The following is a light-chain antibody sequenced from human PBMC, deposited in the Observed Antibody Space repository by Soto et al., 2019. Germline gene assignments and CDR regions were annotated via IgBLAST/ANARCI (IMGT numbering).Light chain of an antibody. CDR3: QQANSFPLT. CDR2: AAS. CDR1: QGISSW. V-gene: IGKV1-12*01. Sequence: DIQMTQSPYSVAASVGDRVTITCRARQGISSWVAWYQQKPGKAPKLLIDAASSLQSGGPSRFSGSGSGTDLPLTVSSLQPEYFATYYCQQANSFPLTFGQGILLEI. J-gene: IGKJ5*01.